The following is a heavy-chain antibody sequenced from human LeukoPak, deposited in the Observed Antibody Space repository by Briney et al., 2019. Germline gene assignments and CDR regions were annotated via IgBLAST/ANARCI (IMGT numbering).Heavy chain of an antibody. J-gene: IGHJ4*02. D-gene: IGHD3-10*01. CDR1: GFTFSSYA. CDR2: ISFDGSNK. V-gene: IGHV3-30-3*02. Sequence: GGSLRLSCAASGFTFSSYAMHWVRQAPGKGLEWVAVISFDGSNKYYADSVKGRFTISRDNSKNTLYLQMNSLRAEDTAVYYCAKNTITMVRGTPADYWGQGTLVTVSS. CDR3: AKNTITMVRGTPADY.